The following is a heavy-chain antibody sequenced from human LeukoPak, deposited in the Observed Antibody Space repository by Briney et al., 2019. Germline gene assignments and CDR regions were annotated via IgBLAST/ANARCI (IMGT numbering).Heavy chain of an antibody. CDR1: GFTFSSYA. J-gene: IGHJ4*02. V-gene: IGHV3-64*01. D-gene: IGHD6-13*01. CDR3: ARSAPGIAAAGRFDY. Sequence: PGGSLRLSCAASGFTFSSYAMHWVRQAPGKGLEYVSAISSNGGSTYYANSVKGRFTISRDNSKNTLYLQMNSLRAEDTAVYYCARSAPGIAAAGRFDYWGQGTLVTVSS. CDR2: ISSNGGST.